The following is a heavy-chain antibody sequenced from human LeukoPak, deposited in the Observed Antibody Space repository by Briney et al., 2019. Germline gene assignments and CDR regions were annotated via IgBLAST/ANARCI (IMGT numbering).Heavy chain of an antibody. CDR2: ISSSSSTI. CDR3: ARAFGSVPRTDYYYYYGMDV. D-gene: IGHD3-10*01. CDR1: GFTFSSYA. J-gene: IGHJ6*02. Sequence: GGSLRLSCAASGFTFSSYAMSWVRQAPGKGLEWVSYISSSSSTIYYADSVKGRFTISRDNAKNSLYLQMNSLRAEDTAVYYCARAFGSVPRTDYYYYYGMDVWGQGTTVTVSS. V-gene: IGHV3-48*01.